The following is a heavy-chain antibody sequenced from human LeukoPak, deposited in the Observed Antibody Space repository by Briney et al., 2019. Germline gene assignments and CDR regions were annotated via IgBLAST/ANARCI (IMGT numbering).Heavy chain of an antibody. CDR2: IERNGSEE. CDR3: ARDLVGSSDH. V-gene: IGHV3-7*01. Sequence: GGSLRLSCVASGFIFGNNGMSWLRQAPEKGLEWVAQIERNGSEEHYVDSVKGRFTISRDNAKNSVFLQMNSLRVEDTAVYYCARDLVGSSDHWGQGTLVTVSS. D-gene: IGHD3-10*01. J-gene: IGHJ4*02. CDR1: GFIFGNNG.